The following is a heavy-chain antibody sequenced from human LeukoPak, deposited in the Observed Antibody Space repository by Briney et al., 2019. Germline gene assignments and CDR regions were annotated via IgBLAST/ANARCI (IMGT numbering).Heavy chain of an antibody. J-gene: IGHJ4*02. CDR3: AKCGSGWCVIVY. CDR2: ISGSGGST. CDR1: GFTFSSYA. V-gene: IGHV3-23*01. D-gene: IGHD6-19*01. Sequence: GGSLRLSCAASGFTFSSYAMSWVRQAPGKGLEWVSAISGSGGSTYYADSVKGRFTISRDNSRNTLYLQMNSLRAEGTAVYYCAKCGSGWCVIVYWGQGTLVTVSS.